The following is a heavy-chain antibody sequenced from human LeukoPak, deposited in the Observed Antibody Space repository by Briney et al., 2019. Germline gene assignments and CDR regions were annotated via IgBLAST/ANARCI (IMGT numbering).Heavy chain of an antibody. D-gene: IGHD6-13*01. CDR1: GFTFSKSW. Sequence: GGSLRLSCAASGFTFSKSWMTWVRQAPGKGLEWVGNINEDGSKKYQVDSVKGRFTISRDNAKNSLYLQMSSLRAEDKAVYYCARDRAYSTFDYWGQGTLVSVSS. V-gene: IGHV3-7*01. J-gene: IGHJ4*02. CDR2: INEDGSKK. CDR3: ARDRAYSTFDY.